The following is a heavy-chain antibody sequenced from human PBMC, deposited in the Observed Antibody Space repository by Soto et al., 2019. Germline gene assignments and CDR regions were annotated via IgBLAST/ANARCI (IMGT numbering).Heavy chain of an antibody. CDR1: GGSFSGYY. CDR2: INHSGST. D-gene: IGHD2-15*01. V-gene: IGHV4-34*01. CDR3: ARTRVKGSCCGGSCYGNYYYYGMDV. J-gene: IGHJ6*02. Sequence: SETLSLTCAVYGGSFSGYYWSWIRQPPGKGLEWIGEINHSGSTNYNPSLKSRVTISVDTSKNQFSLKLSSVTAADTAVYYCARTRVKGSCCGGSCYGNYYYYGMDVWGQGTTVTVSS.